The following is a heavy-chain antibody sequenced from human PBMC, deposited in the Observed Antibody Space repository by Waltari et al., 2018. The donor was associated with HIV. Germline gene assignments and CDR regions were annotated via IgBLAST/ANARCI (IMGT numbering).Heavy chain of an antibody. D-gene: IGHD3-9*01. Sequence: QVHLQESGPGLVKSSKTLSLTCTVPNRSVNTDLSYWTWIRQAPGKGLEWLGYVYYSCSTNYNPSLKSRVSISIDTSKNQFFLRVTSLTSADTAVYFCARGLGPRMAVQYFFDMWGQGTVVTV. V-gene: IGHV4-61*01. CDR1: NRSVNTDLSY. CDR2: VYYSCST. CDR3: ARGLGPRMAVQYFFDM. J-gene: IGHJ1*01.